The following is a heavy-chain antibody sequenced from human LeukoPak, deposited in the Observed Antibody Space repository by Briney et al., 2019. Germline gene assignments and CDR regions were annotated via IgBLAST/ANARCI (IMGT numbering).Heavy chain of an antibody. CDR2: IYPGDSDT. J-gene: IGHJ4*02. CDR3: AVGWLNTDYYFDY. V-gene: IGHV5-51*01. D-gene: IGHD5-24*01. Sequence: GESLKISCKASGYRFTYYWIGWVRPMPGKGLEWMGIIYPGDSDTRYSPSFQGQVTMSADKSISTAYLQWSSLKASDAAMYYCAVGWLNTDYYFDYWGQGTLVTVSS. CDR1: GYRFTYYW.